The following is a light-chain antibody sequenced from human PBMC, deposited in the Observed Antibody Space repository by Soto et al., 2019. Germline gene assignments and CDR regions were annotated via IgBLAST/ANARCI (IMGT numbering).Light chain of an antibody. Sequence: EIVLTQSPGTLSLSPGERATLSCRGSQSVSSSYLAWYQQKPGQAPRLLIYGASSRATGIPDRFSGSGSGTDFTLTISRLEPEDFVVYYCQQYGISPRTFGQGTKVEVK. CDR3: QQYGISPRT. J-gene: IGKJ1*01. CDR1: QSVSSSY. V-gene: IGKV3-20*01. CDR2: GAS.